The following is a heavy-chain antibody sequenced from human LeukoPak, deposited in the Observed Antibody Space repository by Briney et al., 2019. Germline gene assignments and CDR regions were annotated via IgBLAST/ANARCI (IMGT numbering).Heavy chain of an antibody. CDR3: AKGARYSYAFGGGFDY. V-gene: IGHV3-74*01. CDR1: GFTFSSFW. D-gene: IGHD5-18*01. J-gene: IGHJ4*02. CDR2: INSDGSST. Sequence: PGGSLRLSCAASGFTFSSFWMHWVRQAPGKGLVWVSRINSDGSSTSYADSVKGRFTISRDNAKSTLYLQMSSLRAEDTAVYYCAKGARYSYAFGGGFDYWGQGTLVTVSS.